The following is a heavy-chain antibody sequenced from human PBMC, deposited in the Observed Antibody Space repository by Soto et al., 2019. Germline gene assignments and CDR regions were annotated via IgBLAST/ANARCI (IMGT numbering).Heavy chain of an antibody. Sequence: GASLKVSCKTPGYTFTNHFIHWARQAPGQRLVWMGWINAVNGDTKYSQKFQDRLTMTTDTSTSTAYMELSSLRSDDTAVYYCARDGKQWLVLGNWFDTWGQGTLVNVSS. V-gene: IGHV1-3*01. J-gene: IGHJ5*02. CDR3: ARDGKQWLVLGNWFDT. CDR2: INAVNGDT. CDR1: GYTFTNHF. D-gene: IGHD6-19*01.